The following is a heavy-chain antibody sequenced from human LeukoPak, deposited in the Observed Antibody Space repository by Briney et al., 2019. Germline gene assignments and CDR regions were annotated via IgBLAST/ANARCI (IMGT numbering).Heavy chain of an antibody. CDR1: GFTFSSYA. Sequence: HSGGSLRLSCAASGFTFSSYAMSWVRQAPGKGLEWVSAISGSGGSTYYADSVKGRFTISRDNSKNTLYLQMNSLRAEDTAVYYCAKGSYDFWSGYWLLFDYWGQGTLVTVSS. J-gene: IGHJ4*02. D-gene: IGHD3-3*01. CDR2: ISGSGGST. CDR3: AKGSYDFWSGYWLLFDY. V-gene: IGHV3-23*01.